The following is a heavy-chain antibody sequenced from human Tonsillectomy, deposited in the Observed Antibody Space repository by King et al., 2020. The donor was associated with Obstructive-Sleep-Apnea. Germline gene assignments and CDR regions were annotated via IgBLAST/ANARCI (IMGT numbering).Heavy chain of an antibody. CDR1: GFTFSSYW. Sequence: VQLVESGGGLVQPGGSLRLSCAASGFTFSSYWMHWVRQAPGKGLVWVSRINSDGSSTSYADSVKGRFTISRDNAKNTLYLQRNSLRAEDTGVYYCARALTVTGTTAFDYWGQGTLVTVSS. D-gene: IGHD1-7*01. V-gene: IGHV3-74*01. J-gene: IGHJ4*02. CDR3: ARALTVTGTTAFDY. CDR2: INSDGSST.